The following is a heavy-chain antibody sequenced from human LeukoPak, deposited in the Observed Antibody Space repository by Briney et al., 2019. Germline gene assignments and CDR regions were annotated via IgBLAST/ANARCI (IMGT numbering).Heavy chain of an antibody. V-gene: IGHV3-23*01. J-gene: IGHJ4*02. CDR2: ISGSGGST. CDR1: GFTFSSYA. Sequence: GGSLRLSCAAPGFTFSSYAMSWVRQAPGKGLEWVSAISGSGGSTYYADSVKGRFTISRDNSKNTLYLQMNSLRAEDTAVYYCAKGSGGGYYDSSGYYDYWGQGTLVTVSS. CDR3: AKGSGGGYYDSSGYYDY. D-gene: IGHD3-22*01.